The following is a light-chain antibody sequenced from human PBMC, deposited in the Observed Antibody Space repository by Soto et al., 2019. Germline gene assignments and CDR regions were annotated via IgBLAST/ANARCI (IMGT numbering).Light chain of an antibody. CDR1: QSVSSN. CDR3: QQYNNWLIT. Sequence: EIVMTQSPATLSVSPGERATLSCRASQSVSSNLAWYQQKPGQAPRLLIYGASTRATGIPAGFSGSGSGTKFTLTISSLQSEDLAVYYCQQYNNWLITFGQGPRLEIK. V-gene: IGKV3-15*01. J-gene: IGKJ5*01. CDR2: GAS.